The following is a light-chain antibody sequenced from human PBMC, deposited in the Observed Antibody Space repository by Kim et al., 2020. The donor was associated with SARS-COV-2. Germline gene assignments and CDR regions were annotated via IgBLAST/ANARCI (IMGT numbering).Light chain of an antibody. J-gene: IGKJ5*01. CDR3: LQHNTYPIT. CDR1: QDIRND. Sequence: DIQMTQSPFSLSASVGDSVTITCRASQDIRNDLGWYQQNPGRAPKRLIYGASSLQSGVPSRFSGSGSGTEFTLTISSVQPEDFATYFCLQHNTYPITFGQGTRMEIK. V-gene: IGKV1-17*01. CDR2: GAS.